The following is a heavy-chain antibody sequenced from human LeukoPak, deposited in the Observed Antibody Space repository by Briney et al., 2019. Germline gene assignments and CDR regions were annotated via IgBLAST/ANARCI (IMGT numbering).Heavy chain of an antibody. V-gene: IGHV3-23*01. Sequence: GGSLRLSCAASGFTFSSYGMSWVRQAPGKGLEWVSAISGSSGSTYYADSVKGRFTISRDNSNNTLYLQMNSLRAEDTAAYYCAREVGDFWSGYALGYWGQGTLVTVSS. CDR3: AREVGDFWSGYALGY. CDR1: GFTFSSYG. J-gene: IGHJ4*02. D-gene: IGHD3-3*01. CDR2: ISGSSGST.